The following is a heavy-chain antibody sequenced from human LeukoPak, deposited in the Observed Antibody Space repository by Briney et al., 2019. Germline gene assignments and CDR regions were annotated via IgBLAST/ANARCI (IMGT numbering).Heavy chain of an antibody. J-gene: IGHJ4*02. V-gene: IGHV4-59*11. CDR2: VYNSGTT. Sequence: SETLSLTCTVSGVSIGSHYWSWIRQSPGKGLEWIGCVYNSGTTVYNPSLTGRVTISVDTSKNQYSLNLRSVTAADAAVYYCARNAYWGQGILVTVSS. CDR3: ARNAY. CDR1: GVSIGSHY.